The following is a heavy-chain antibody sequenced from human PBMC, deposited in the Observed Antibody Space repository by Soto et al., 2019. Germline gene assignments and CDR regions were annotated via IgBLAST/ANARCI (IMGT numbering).Heavy chain of an antibody. CDR2: IIPIFGTA. CDR3: ARRDYDSSGYYYSYYGMDV. J-gene: IGHJ6*02. Sequence: QVQLVQSGAEVKKPGSSVKVSCKASGGTFSSYAISWVRQAPGLGLEWMGGIIPIFGTANYAQKFQGRVTITADESTSTAYMELSSLRSEDTAVYYCARRDYDSSGYYYSYYGMDVWGQGTTVTVSS. CDR1: GGTFSSYA. V-gene: IGHV1-69*12. D-gene: IGHD3-22*01.